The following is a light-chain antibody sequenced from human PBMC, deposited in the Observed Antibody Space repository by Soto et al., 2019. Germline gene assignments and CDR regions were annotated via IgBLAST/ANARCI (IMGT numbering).Light chain of an antibody. CDR2: GAS. J-gene: IGKJ4*01. CDR1: QSVSSN. Sequence: EIGITQSPATLSVSPGERATLSCRASQSVSSNLAWYQQKPGQAPRLLIYGASTRATGIPARFSGSGSGTEFTLTISSLQSEDFAVYYCQQYNNWPLTFGGGTKVDIK. V-gene: IGKV3-15*01. CDR3: QQYNNWPLT.